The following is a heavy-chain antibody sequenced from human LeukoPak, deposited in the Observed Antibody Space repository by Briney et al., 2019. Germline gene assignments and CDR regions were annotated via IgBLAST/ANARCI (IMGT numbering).Heavy chain of an antibody. Sequence: SETLSVTCTVSGVSIRSNYWSWIRQPPGKGLEWIGYIYYNGNTDYSPSLKSRVTILADTSKNQSSLKLEFVTAADTAVYYCARAYDFWSGSYPNQFDYWGHGTPVTVSS. CDR2: IYYNGNT. CDR1: GVSIRSNY. CDR3: ARAYDFWSGSYPNQFDY. D-gene: IGHD3-3*01. J-gene: IGHJ4*01. V-gene: IGHV4-59*01.